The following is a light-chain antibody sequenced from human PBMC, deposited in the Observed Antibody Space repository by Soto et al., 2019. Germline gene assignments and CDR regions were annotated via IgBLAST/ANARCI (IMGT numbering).Light chain of an antibody. V-gene: IGLV1-44*01. CDR3: AAWDDSLNGPV. J-gene: IGLJ3*02. CDR2: GYI. CDR1: SSNIESNT. Sequence: QSVLTQPPSASGTPGQRVTISCSGSSSNIESNTVNWYQQLPGMAPRLLIYGYIQRPSGVPERFSGSKSGTSASLAISGLQSEDEADYYCAAWDDSLNGPVFGGGTKLTVL.